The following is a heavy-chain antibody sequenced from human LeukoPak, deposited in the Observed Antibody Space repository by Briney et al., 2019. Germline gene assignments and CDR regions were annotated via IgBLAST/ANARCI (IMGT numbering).Heavy chain of an antibody. Sequence: GGSLRLSCAASGFTFSSYAMSWVRRAPGKGLEWVSVISYDGSNKNYADSVRGRFTISRDNSKNTLYLQMNSLRAEDTAVYYCAKDIYSSSWYVFDYWGQGTLVTVSS. CDR1: GFTFSSYA. D-gene: IGHD6-13*01. CDR2: ISYDGSNK. V-gene: IGHV3-30*18. CDR3: AKDIYSSSWYVFDY. J-gene: IGHJ4*02.